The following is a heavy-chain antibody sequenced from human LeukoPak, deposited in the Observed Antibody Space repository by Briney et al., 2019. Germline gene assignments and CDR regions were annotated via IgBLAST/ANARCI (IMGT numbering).Heavy chain of an antibody. CDR2: IKQDGSEK. D-gene: IGHD2-2*01. CDR3: ARGGGWDQLLFHY. CDR1: GFTFSSYW. V-gene: IGHV3-7*01. Sequence: GGSLRLSCAASGFTFSSYWMSWVRQAPGQGLEWVANIKQDGSEKYYVDSVKGRFTISRDNAKNSLYLQINSLRAEDTAVYYCARGGGWDQLLFHYWGQGTLVTVSS. J-gene: IGHJ4*02.